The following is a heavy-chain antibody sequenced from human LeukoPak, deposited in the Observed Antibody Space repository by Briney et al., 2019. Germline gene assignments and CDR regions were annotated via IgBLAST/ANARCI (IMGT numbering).Heavy chain of an antibody. Sequence: ASVKVSCKASGGTFSSYAISWVRQAPGQGLEWMGGIIPIFGTANYAQKFQGRVTITADESTSTAYMELSSLRSEDTAVYCCMVRGVIISAFDIWGQGTMVTVSS. CDR3: MVRGVIISAFDI. CDR2: IIPIFGTA. J-gene: IGHJ3*02. V-gene: IGHV1-69*01. CDR1: GGTFSSYA. D-gene: IGHD3-10*01.